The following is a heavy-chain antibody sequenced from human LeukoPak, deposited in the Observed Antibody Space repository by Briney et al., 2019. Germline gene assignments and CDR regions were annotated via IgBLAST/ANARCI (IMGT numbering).Heavy chain of an antibody. Sequence: SETLSVTRTGSGGSISSSSYYRGWTRQPPRKGLEWIGRIYYSGCTYYNPSLKSRVTISVDTPKNQFSLKLSSVTPADTPVYLCARIPRCIAAPWYLFDPGGQRTLVTAS. D-gene: IGHD6-13*01. CDR3: ARIPRCIAAPWYLFDP. V-gene: IGHV4-39*01. CDR1: GGSISSSSYY. J-gene: IGHJ5*02. CDR2: IYYSGCT.